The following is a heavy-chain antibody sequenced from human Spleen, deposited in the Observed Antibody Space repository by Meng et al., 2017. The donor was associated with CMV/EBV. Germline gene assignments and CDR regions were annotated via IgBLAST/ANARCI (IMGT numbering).Heavy chain of an antibody. CDR1: GFIFSNYW. Sequence: GGSLRLSCTASGFIFSNYWMNWVRQAPGKGLEWVAYVKQDGSQKYYVDSVKGRFTISRDNAKNSLYLQMNSLRAEDTAVYYCARDWGPRYFFDYWGQGTLVTVSS. CDR2: VKQDGSQK. J-gene: IGHJ4*02. D-gene: IGHD3-16*01. CDR3: ARDWGPRYFFDY. V-gene: IGHV3-7*01.